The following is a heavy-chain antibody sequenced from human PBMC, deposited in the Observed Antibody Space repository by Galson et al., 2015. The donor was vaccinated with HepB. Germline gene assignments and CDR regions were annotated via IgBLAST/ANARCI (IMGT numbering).Heavy chain of an antibody. Sequence: SLRLSCAASGFTFDDYAMHWVRQAPGKGLEWVSGISWNSGSIGYADSVKGRFTISRDNAKNSLYLQMNSLRAEDTALYYCASNGGEGSYDIWGQGTMVTVSS. CDR1: GFTFDDYA. D-gene: IGHD1-26*01. CDR3: ASNGGEGSYDI. V-gene: IGHV3-9*01. CDR2: ISWNSGSI. J-gene: IGHJ3*02.